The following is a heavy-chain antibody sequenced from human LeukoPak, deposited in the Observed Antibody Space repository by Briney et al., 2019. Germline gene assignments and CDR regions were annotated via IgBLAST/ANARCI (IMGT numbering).Heavy chain of an antibody. CDR3: GKGGVNCVANYFDY. CDR1: DTLWVSV. CDR2: VSASGGST. Sequence: PGGSLRHSCVQPRDTLWVSVICTVSQAPGKGLEWVSIVSASGGSTYYADSVKGRFTISRDNSKNTVFLQMNTLRAEDTAVYYSGKGGVNCVANYFDYWGQGTLVTVSS. D-gene: IGHD2-21*01. J-gene: IGHJ4*02. V-gene: IGHV3-23*01.